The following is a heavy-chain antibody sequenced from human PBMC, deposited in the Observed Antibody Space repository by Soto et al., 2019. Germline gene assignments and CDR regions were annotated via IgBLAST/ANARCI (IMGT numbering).Heavy chain of an antibody. CDR1: GYTFTSYD. CDR2: MNPNSGNT. V-gene: IGHV1-8*01. CDR3: ARASRSGGGYYYYYGMDV. J-gene: IGHJ6*02. D-gene: IGHD6-13*01. Sequence: ASVKVSCKASGYTFTSYDINWVRQATGQGLEWMGWMNPNSGNTGYAQKFQGRVTMTRNTSISTAYMELSSLRSEDTAVYYCARASRSGGGYYYYYGMDVWGQGTTVT.